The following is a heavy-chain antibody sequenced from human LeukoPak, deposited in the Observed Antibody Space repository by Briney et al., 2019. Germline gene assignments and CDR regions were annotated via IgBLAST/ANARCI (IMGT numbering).Heavy chain of an antibody. CDR1: GYTFTDYN. D-gene: IGHD4-17*01. CDR2: INAYNGHT. Sequence: ASVKVSCKTSGYTFTDYNLHWVRQAPGQGLEWMGWINAYNGHTKFAQKLQGRVTMTTDTSTSTAYMELRGLRSDDTAVYYCARDLGASTVIFFDYWGQGTLVTASS. CDR3: ARDLGASTVIFFDY. V-gene: IGHV1-18*04. J-gene: IGHJ4*02.